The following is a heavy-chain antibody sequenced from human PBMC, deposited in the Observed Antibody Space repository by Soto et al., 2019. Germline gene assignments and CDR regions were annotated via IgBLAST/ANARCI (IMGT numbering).Heavy chain of an antibody. CDR2: IYYSGST. J-gene: IGHJ6*04. D-gene: IGHD2-2*01. CDR3: AREEVPAAIPLDV. Sequence: SETLSLTCTVSGGSISSGGYYWSWIRQHPGKGLEWIGYIYYSGSTYYNPSLKSRVTISVDTSKNQFSLKLSSVTAADTAVYYCAREEVPAAIPLDVWGKGTTVTVSS. CDR1: GGSISSGGYY. V-gene: IGHV4-31*03.